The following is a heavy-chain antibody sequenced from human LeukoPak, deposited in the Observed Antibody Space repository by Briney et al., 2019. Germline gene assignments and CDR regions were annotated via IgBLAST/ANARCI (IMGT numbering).Heavy chain of an antibody. J-gene: IGHJ4*02. CDR1: GGSISSGGYS. CDR2: IYYSGST. V-gene: IGHV4-30-2*03. Sequence: SETLSLTCAVSGGSISSGGYSWSWIRQPPGKGLEWIGSIYYSGSTYYNPSLKSRVTISVDTSKNQFSLKLSSVTAADTAVYYCARHIATYYYDNSGYSYFDYWGQGTLVTVSS. D-gene: IGHD3-22*01. CDR3: ARHIATYYYDNSGYSYFDY.